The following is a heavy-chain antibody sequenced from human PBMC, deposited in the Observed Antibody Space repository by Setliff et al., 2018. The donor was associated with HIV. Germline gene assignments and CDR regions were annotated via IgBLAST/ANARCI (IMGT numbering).Heavy chain of an antibody. CDR2: INPNTGST. J-gene: IGHJ3*01. V-gene: IGHV1-2*02. CDR3: AKQGYSDSLYAFDV. D-gene: IGHD1-26*01. CDR1: GYTFTGYY. Sequence: GASVKVSCKASGYTFTGYYMRWVRQAPGQGLEWMGWINPNTGSTNYLQEFQGRVTITRDTSMSTVYMALTGLTSDDTAVYYCAKQGYSDSLYAFDVWGQGTMVTVSS.